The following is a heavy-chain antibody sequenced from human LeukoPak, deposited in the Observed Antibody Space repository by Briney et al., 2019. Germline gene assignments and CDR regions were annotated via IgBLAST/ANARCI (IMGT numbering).Heavy chain of an antibody. CDR1: GDSVSNDKYY. V-gene: IGHV4-39*01. D-gene: IGHD1-26*01. J-gene: IGHJ4*02. CDR2: IYYSGST. CDR3: ASLGGAGGY. Sequence: SETLSLTCTVSGDSVSNDKYYWGWIRQPPGKGLEWIGSIYYSGSTYYNPSLNSRVTISVDTSKNQFSLKLSSVTAADTAVYYCASLGGAGGYWGQGTLVTVSS.